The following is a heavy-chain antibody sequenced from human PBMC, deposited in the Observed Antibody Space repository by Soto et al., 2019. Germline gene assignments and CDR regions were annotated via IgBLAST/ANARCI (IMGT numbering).Heavy chain of an antibody. D-gene: IGHD2-21*02. CDR3: ARVESCGGDCYYFQH. Sequence: ASVKVSCKASGDSFTSYNMQWVRQAPGQGLEWMGVINPFGGSTGYAQKFQGRVTMTTDTSANIVYMALSGLRSEDTAVYYCARVESCGGDCYYFQHWGQGTLVTVSA. J-gene: IGHJ1*01. V-gene: IGHV1-46*01. CDR1: GDSFTSYN. CDR2: INPFGGST.